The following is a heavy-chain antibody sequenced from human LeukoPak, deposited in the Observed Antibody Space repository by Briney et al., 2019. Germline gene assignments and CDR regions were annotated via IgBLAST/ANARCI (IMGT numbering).Heavy chain of an antibody. CDR3: ARDPSLAVAGIRLFDY. J-gene: IGHJ4*02. Sequence: ASVKVSCKTSGYTFTNYGISWVRQAPRQGLEWMGWISGYNGNPRYAQKVQGRVTMTTDTSTNTAYMEVNSLRCDDTAIYYCARDPSLAVAGIRLFDYWGQGTLVIVSS. CDR2: ISGYNGNP. CDR1: GYTFTNYG. V-gene: IGHV1-18*01. D-gene: IGHD6-19*01.